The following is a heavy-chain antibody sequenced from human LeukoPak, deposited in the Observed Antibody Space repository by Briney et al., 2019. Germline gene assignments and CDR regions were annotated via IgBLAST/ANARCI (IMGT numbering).Heavy chain of an antibody. CDR1: GGTFSSYA. Sequence: ASVKVSCKASGGTFSSYAISWVRQAPGQGLEWLGGVIPLFATVYSAQKFKGRLTVTADESASTAYMELSSLTSEDTAIYYCARLRMATRARPRPPWYLDLWGRGTLVTVSS. J-gene: IGHJ2*01. V-gene: IGHV1-69*13. CDR2: VIPLFATV. CDR3: ARLRMATRARPRPPWYLDL. D-gene: IGHD6-6*01.